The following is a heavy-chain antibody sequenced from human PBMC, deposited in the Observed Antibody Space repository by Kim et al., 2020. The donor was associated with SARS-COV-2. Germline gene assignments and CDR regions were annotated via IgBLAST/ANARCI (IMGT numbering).Heavy chain of an antibody. D-gene: IGHD3-10*01. V-gene: IGHV3-15*01. CDR1: GFTFSNAW. J-gene: IGHJ4*02. CDR3: TTPYGSGSFRDY. CDR2: IKSKTDGGTT. Sequence: GGSLRLSCAASGFTFSNAWMSWVRQAPGKGLEWVGRIKSKTDGGTTDYAAPVKGRFTISRDDSKNTLYLQMNSLKTEDTAVYYCTTPYGSGSFRDYWGQGTLVTVSS.